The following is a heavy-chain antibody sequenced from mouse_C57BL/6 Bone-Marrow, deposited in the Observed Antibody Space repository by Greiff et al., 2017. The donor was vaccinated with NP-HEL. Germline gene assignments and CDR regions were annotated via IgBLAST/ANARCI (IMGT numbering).Heavy chain of an antibody. CDR3: ARRGTLNYAMDY. CDR2: IYPRSGNT. D-gene: IGHD3-3*01. CDR1: GYTFTSYG. J-gene: IGHJ4*01. V-gene: IGHV1-81*01. Sequence: VQGVESGAELARPGASVKLSCKASGYTFTSYGISWVKQRTGQGLEWIGEIYPRSGNTYYNEKFKGKATLTADKSSSTAYMELRSLTSEDSAVYFCARRGTLNYAMDYWGQGTSVTVSS.